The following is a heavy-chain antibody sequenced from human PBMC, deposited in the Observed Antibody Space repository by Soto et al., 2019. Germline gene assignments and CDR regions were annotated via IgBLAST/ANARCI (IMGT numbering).Heavy chain of an antibody. CDR3: ATHGITVVPD. D-gene: IGHD3-10*01. Sequence: QLQLQESGPGLVKPSETLSLTCTVSGGSVNSSGYYWGWIRQPPGQGLEWIASIYYSGSAYYNPSLKGRVTISINPSNNEFSLKLTSVTAADTAVYFCATHGITVVPDWGQGALVTVSS. CDR2: IYYSGSA. V-gene: IGHV4-39*01. J-gene: IGHJ4*02. CDR1: GGSVNSSGYY.